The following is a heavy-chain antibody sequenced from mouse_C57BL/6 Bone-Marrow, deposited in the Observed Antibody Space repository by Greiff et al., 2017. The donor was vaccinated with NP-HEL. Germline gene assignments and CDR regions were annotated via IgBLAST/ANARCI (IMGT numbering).Heavy chain of an antibody. CDR2: IYPGNSDT. Sequence: EVQLQQSGTVLARPGASVKMSCKTSGYTFTSYWMHWVKQRPGQGLEWIGAIYPGNSDTSYNQKFKGKAKLTAVTSASTAYMELSSLTNEDSAVYYCTSVRRTIYYYYPAWFAYWGQGTLVTVSA. CDR1: GYTFTSYW. D-gene: IGHD2-4*01. V-gene: IGHV1-5*01. CDR3: TSVRRTIYYYYPAWFAY. J-gene: IGHJ3*01.